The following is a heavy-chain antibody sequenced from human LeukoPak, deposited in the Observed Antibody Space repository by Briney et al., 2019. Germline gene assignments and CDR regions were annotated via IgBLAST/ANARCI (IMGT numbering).Heavy chain of an antibody. CDR3: ARDSSGGNFDP. V-gene: IGHV4-34*01. CDR1: GGSFSGYY. CDR2: INHSGST. J-gene: IGHJ5*02. Sequence: SETLSLTCAVYGGSFSGYYWSWIRQPPGKGLEWIGEINHSGSTNYNPSLKSRVTISVDTSKNQFSLKLSSVTAADTAVYYCARDSSGGNFDPWGQGTLVTVSS. D-gene: IGHD3-22*01.